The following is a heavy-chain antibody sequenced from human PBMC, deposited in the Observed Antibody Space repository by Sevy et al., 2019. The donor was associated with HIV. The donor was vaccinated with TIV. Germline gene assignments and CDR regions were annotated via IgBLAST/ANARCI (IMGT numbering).Heavy chain of an antibody. CDR3: AREVGLDR. CDR2: IRPDGSDK. J-gene: IGHJ5*02. D-gene: IGHD3-16*01. Sequence: GGSRRLSCEASGFTFSPYWMTWVRQAPGKGLEWVANIRPDGSDKYYVDSVKGRFTISRDNAKNSLYLQMNSLRADDTAMYYCAREVGLDRWGQGALVTVSS. CDR1: GFTFSPYW. V-gene: IGHV3-7*01.